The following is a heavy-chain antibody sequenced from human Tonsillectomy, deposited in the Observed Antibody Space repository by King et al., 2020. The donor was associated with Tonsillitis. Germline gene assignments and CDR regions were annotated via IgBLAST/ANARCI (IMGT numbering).Heavy chain of an antibody. Sequence: VQLVESGGGVVQPGRSLRLSCAASGFTFSSYGMHWVRQAPGKGLEWVAVISYDGSNKYYADSVKGRLTVSRDNSKNTLYLQMNSLRAEDTAVYYCALLIYCSSGSCYEDYYGMDVWGQGTTVTVSS. CDR2: ISYDGSNK. J-gene: IGHJ6*02. D-gene: IGHD2-2*01. CDR3: ALLIYCSSGSCYEDYYGMDV. V-gene: IGHV3-30*03. CDR1: GFTFSSYG.